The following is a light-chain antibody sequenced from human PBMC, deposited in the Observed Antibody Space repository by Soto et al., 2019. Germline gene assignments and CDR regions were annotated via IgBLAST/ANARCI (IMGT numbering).Light chain of an antibody. Sequence: DIVMTQSPAILSVSLGERATLSCLASQSISDNLAWYQQRSGQAPRLLIYGASTRATGVPARFSGSGSVTEFTLTISSLQSDDFAIYYCQQYKSWPPLTFGGGINVE. CDR1: QSISDN. CDR3: QQYKSWPPLT. V-gene: IGKV3-15*01. CDR2: GAS. J-gene: IGKJ4*01.